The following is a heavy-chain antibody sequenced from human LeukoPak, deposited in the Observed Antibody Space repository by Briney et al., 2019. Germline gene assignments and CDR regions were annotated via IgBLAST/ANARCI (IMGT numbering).Heavy chain of an antibody. Sequence: PSETLSLTCAVYGGSFSGYYWSWIRQPPGKGLEWIGEINHSGSTNYNPSLKSRVTISVDTSKNQFSLKLSSVTAADTAVYYCARGGGFEVATRDFDYWGQGTLVTVPS. D-gene: IGHD5-12*01. V-gene: IGHV4-34*01. CDR2: INHSGST. J-gene: IGHJ4*02. CDR3: ARGGGFEVATRDFDY. CDR1: GGSFSGYY.